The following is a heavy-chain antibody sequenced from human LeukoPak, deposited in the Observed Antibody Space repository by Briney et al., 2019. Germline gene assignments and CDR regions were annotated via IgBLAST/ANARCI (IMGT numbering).Heavy chain of an antibody. V-gene: IGHV3-48*03. CDR2: ISSSGNTI. CDR3: AREGTYYFDY. J-gene: IGHJ4*02. D-gene: IGHD3-10*01. CDR1: GFTFSSYE. Sequence: GGSLRLSCAASGFTFSSYEMIWVRQAPGKGLEWVSYISSSGNTIYYADSVKGRFTISRDNAKNSLFLQMNTLRADDTAIYYCAREGTYYFDYWGQGTLVTVSS.